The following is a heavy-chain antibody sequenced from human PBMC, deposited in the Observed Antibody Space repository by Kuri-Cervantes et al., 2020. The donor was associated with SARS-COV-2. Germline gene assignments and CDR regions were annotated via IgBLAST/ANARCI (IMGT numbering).Heavy chain of an antibody. CDR2: IVVGSGNT. CDR3: AADGGSGSYYTQDAFDI. CDR1: GFTFTSSA. D-gene: IGHD1-26*01. Sequence: SVKVSCKASGFTFTSSAVQWVRQARGQRLEWIGWIVVGSGNTNYAQKFQERVTITRDMSTSTAYMELSSLRSEDTAVYYCAADGGSGSYYTQDAFDIWGQGTMVTVSS. J-gene: IGHJ3*02. V-gene: IGHV1-58*01.